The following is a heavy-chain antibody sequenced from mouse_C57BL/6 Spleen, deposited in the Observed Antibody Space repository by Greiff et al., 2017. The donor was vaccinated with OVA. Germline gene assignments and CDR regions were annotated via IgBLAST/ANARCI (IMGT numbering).Heavy chain of an antibody. CDR3: ARGILRLYYFDY. CDR1: GYTFTSYW. V-gene: IGHV1-59*01. D-gene: IGHD1-2*01. CDR2: IDPSDSYT. Sequence: QVHVKQPGAELVRPGTSVKLSCKASGYTFTSYWMHWVKQRPGQGLEWIGVIDPSDSYTNYNQKFKGKATLTVDTSSSTAYMQLSSLTSEDSAVYYCARGILRLYYFDYWGQGTTLTVSS. J-gene: IGHJ2*01.